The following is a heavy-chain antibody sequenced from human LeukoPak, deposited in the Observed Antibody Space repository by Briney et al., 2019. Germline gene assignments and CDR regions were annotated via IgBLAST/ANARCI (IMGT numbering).Heavy chain of an antibody. J-gene: IGHJ4*02. CDR3: ARGPSGYHNT. V-gene: IGHV3-21*01. D-gene: IGHD5-12*01. CDR1: GFTFSGYT. Sequence: KSGGSLRLSCAASGFTFSGYTMNWVRQAPGKGLEWVSSISTSSSYIYYADSVKGRFTISRDDSKNTLYLQMNSLRAEDTAVYYCARGPSGYHNTGGQGTLVTVSS. CDR2: ISTSSSYI.